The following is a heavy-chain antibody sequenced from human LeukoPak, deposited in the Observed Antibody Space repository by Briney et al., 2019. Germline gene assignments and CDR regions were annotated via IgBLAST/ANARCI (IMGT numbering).Heavy chain of an antibody. D-gene: IGHD6-13*01. J-gene: IGHJ4*02. CDR1: GFTFSGYA. CDR2: ISGPGSTT. Sequence: RGSLTLSCAASGFTFSGYAMTWVRQAPGKGLEWVATISGPGSTTYYADSVKGRFTISRDNSQNTLYLQMNSLRAEDTAIYYCAKGLLTKTHGISWDPFDSWGQGTLVSVSS. V-gene: IGHV3-23*01. CDR3: AKGLLTKTHGISWDPFDS.